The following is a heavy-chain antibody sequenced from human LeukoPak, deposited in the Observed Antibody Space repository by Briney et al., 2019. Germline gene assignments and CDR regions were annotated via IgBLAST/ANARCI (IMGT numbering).Heavy chain of an antibody. CDR1: GYTFTGYY. V-gene: IGHV1-2*02. CDR3: AREATAMVTKFLPRFDP. D-gene: IGHD5-18*01. Sequence: ASVTVSCKASGYTFTGYYMHWVRQAPGQGLEWMGWINPNSGGTNYAQKFQGRVTMTRDTSISTAYMELSRLRSDDTAVYYCAREATAMVTKFLPRFDPWGQGTLVTVSS. J-gene: IGHJ5*02. CDR2: INPNSGGT.